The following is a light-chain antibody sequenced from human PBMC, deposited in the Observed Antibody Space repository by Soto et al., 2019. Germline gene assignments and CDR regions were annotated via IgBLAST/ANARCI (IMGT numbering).Light chain of an antibody. CDR2: GAS. Sequence: EIVLTQSPGTLSLSPGERATLSCRTSQRVSSSYLAWYQQKPGQAPRLLIYGASSRATGIPDRFSGSGSGTDFTLTISSLEPEDFAVYYCQQYGSSAMYAFGQGTKLEIK. V-gene: IGKV3-20*01. CDR3: QQYGSSAMYA. CDR1: QRVSSSY. J-gene: IGKJ2*01.